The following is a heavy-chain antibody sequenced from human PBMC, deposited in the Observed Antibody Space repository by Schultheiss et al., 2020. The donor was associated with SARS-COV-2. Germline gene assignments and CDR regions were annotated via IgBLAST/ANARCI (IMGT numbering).Heavy chain of an antibody. CDR2: INPNSGGT. D-gene: IGHD6-13*01. CDR3: ALPGIAITRYYYYYGMDV. J-gene: IGHJ6*02. CDR1: GYTFTGYY. Sequence: ASVKVSCKASGYTFTGYYMHWVRQAPGQGLEWMGWINPNSGGTNYAQKFQGRVTMTRDTSISTAYMELSRLRSDDTAVYYCALPGIAITRYYYYYGMDVWGQGTTVTVSS. V-gene: IGHV1-2*02.